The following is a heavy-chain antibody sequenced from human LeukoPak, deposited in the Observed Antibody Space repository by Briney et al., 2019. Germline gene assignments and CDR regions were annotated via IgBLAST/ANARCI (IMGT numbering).Heavy chain of an antibody. CDR1: GFTFDDYG. J-gene: IGHJ2*01. CDR3: AGGDRNGWYFDL. Sequence: GGSLRLSCAASGFTFDDYGMSWVRQVPGRGLEWVSGINWNGGSTGYGESVKGRFTISRDNAKNSLYLQMHSLRVDDTALCYCAGGDRNGWYFDLWGRGTLVTVS. CDR2: INWNGGST. V-gene: IGHV3-20*04. D-gene: IGHD2-8*01.